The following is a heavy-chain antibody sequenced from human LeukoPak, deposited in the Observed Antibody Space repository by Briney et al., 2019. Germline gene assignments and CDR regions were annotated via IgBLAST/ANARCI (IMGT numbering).Heavy chain of an antibody. CDR2: MNPNSGNT. Sequence: ASVKVSCKASGGTFSSYAISWVRQAPGQGLEWMGWMNPNSGNTGYAQKFQGRVTMTRNTSISTAYMELSSLRSEDTAVYYCARGGEQWRDHFDIWGQGTMVTVSS. CDR3: ARGGEQWRDHFDI. CDR1: GGTFSSYA. V-gene: IGHV1-8*02. D-gene: IGHD6-19*01. J-gene: IGHJ3*02.